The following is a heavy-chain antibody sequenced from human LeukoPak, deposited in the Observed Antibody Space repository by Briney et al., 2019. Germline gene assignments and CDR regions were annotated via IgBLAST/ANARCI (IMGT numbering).Heavy chain of an antibody. CDR1: GYTLTELS. D-gene: IGHD3-22*01. V-gene: IGHV1-24*01. CDR3: ATYYYDSSAQVGYFDY. J-gene: IGHJ4*02. CDR2: FDPEDGET. Sequence: ASVKVSCKVSGYTLTELSMHWVRQAPGKGLEWMGGFDPEDGETIYAQKFQGRVTMTEDTSTDTAYMELSSLRSEDTAVYYCATYYYDSSAQVGYFDYWGQGTLVTVSS.